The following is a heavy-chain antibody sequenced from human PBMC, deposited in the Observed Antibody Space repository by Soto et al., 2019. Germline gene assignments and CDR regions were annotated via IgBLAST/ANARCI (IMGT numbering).Heavy chain of an antibody. D-gene: IGHD1-26*01. J-gene: IGHJ4*02. CDR3: AVGATTSWGALDY. CDR1: GYTFTGYY. V-gene: IGHV1-2*02. Sequence: ASVKVSCKASGYTFTGYYMHWVRQAPGQGLEWIGWINPNSGGTNYAQKFQGRVTMTRDTSISTAYMELSRLRSDDTAVYYCAVGATTSWGALDYWGQGTLVTVSS. CDR2: INPNSGGT.